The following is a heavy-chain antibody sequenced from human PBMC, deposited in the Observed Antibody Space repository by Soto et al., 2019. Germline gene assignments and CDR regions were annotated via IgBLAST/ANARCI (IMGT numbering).Heavy chain of an antibody. CDR1: GGSFSGYY. CDR3: ARRGPTYYYGSGSYYNVHWFDP. CDR2: INHSGST. J-gene: IGHJ5*02. D-gene: IGHD3-10*01. Sequence: ETLSLTCAVYGGSFSGYYWSWIRQPPGKGLEWVGEINHSGSTNYNPSLKSRVTISVDTSKNQFSLKLSSVTAADTAVYYCARRGPTYYYGSGSYYNVHWFDPWGQGTLVTVSS. V-gene: IGHV4-34*01.